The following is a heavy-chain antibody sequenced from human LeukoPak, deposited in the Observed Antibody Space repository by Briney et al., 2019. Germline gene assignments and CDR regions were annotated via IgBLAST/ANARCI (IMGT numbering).Heavy chain of an antibody. D-gene: IGHD3-22*01. CDR3: ARGGKYYYDSSGLLDY. Sequence: ASVKVSCKASGGTFSSYAISWVRQAPGQGLEWMGRIIPIFGTANYAQKFQGRVTITTDESTRTAYMELSSLRSEDTAVYYCARGGKYYYDSSGLLDYWGQGTLVTVSS. V-gene: IGHV1-69*05. CDR1: GGTFSSYA. J-gene: IGHJ4*02. CDR2: IIPIFGTA.